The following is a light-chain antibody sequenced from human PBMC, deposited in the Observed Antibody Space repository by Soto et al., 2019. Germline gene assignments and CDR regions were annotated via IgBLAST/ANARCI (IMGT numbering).Light chain of an antibody. J-gene: IGKJ3*01. V-gene: IGKV1-33*01. CDR3: QQYANLPLP. CDR2: DAS. Sequence: DIQMTQSPSSLSASVGDRVTITCQASDDISNYLNWYQQKPGKAPKVLIYDASHLESGVPSRFSGGGSGTEFTFTISSLQAEDIATYYCQQYANLPLPFRPGTKVDIK. CDR1: DDISNY.